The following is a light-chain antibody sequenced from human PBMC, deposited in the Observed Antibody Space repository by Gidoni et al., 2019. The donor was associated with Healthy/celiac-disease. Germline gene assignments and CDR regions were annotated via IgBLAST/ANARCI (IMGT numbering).Light chain of an antibody. V-gene: IGKV1-39*01. J-gene: IGKJ2*01. CDR2: AAS. CDR1: QSISSY. CDR3: QQSYSTPRT. Sequence: DIQMTQSPSSLSASVGDRVTITCRASQSISSYLNWYQQKPGKAPKLLIYAASSLQSGVPSRFSGSGSGTDFSGTLTISSLQPEDFATYYCQQSYSTPRTFGQGTKLEIK.